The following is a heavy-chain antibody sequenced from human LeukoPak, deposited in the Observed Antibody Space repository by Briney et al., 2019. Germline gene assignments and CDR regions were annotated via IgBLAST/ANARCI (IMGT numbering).Heavy chain of an antibody. Sequence: TGGSLRLSCAASGFTFSSYGMHWVRQAPGKGLEGVAVISYDGSNKYYADSVKGRFTISRDNSKNTLYLQMNSLRAEDTAVYYCAKASTVTTPDFDYWGQGTLVTVSS. CDR2: ISYDGSNK. V-gene: IGHV3-30*18. J-gene: IGHJ4*02. CDR1: GFTFSSYG. D-gene: IGHD4-17*01. CDR3: AKASTVTTPDFDY.